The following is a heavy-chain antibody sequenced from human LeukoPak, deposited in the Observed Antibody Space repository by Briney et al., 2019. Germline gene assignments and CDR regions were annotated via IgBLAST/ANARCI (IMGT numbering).Heavy chain of an antibody. CDR2: ISGSGGST. Sequence: PGGSLRLSCAASGSTFTSYVMTWVRQAPGKGLEWVSSISGSGGSTWYADSVKGRFTISRDNSKNTIYLQMNSLRAEDTASYYCAKAGQGDNWGQGTLVIVSS. CDR1: GSTFTSYV. CDR3: AKAGQGDN. V-gene: IGHV3-23*01. J-gene: IGHJ4*02.